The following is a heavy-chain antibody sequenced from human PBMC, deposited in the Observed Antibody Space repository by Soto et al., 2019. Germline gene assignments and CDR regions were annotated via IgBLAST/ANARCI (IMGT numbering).Heavy chain of an antibody. V-gene: IGHV2-26*04. Sequence: QVTVKESGPVLVKPTETLTLTCTVSGFSLSNAGLGVSWIRQPPGKALEWLAHIFSNDEKSYSTSLKSRPTISXDSXKSQVVLTMTNMDPVDTATYYCASTYSTSWYWFDPWGQGTLVTVSS. CDR1: GFSLSNAGLG. J-gene: IGHJ5*02. D-gene: IGHD6-13*01. CDR2: IFSNDEK. CDR3: ASTYSTSWYWFDP.